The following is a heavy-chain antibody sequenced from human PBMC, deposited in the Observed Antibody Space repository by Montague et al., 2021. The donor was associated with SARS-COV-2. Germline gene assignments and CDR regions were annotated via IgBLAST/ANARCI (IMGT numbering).Heavy chain of an antibody. CDR1: GDSMTDSY. CDR3: TRLSLGWNTD. Sequence: SETLSLTCNVSGDSMTDSYWSWIRQPPGKGLEYIGYIYFSGSTNYNPSLKSRLTISVDTSKNQFSLKLSSVTAADTAVYFCTRLSLGWNTDWGQGTLVTVSS. D-gene: IGHD1-1*01. CDR2: IYFSGST. J-gene: IGHJ1*01. V-gene: IGHV4-59*08.